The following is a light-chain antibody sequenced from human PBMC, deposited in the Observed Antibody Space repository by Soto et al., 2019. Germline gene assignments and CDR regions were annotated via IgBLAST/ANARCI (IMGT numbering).Light chain of an antibody. CDR3: QHRSNWLIT. CDR2: DAS. V-gene: IGKV3-11*01. CDR1: QRVSSY. J-gene: IGKJ5*01. Sequence: EILLTQSPATLSLSPGERATLSCRASQRVSSYLAWYQQKPGQAPRLLVYDASNRATGIPARFSGSGSGTDFTLTISSLEPEDFAVYYCQHRSNWLITFGQGTRLEIK.